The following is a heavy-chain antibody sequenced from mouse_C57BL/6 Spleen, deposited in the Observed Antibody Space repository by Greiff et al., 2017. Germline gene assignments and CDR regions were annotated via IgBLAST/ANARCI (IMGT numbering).Heavy chain of an antibody. CDR3: ANEDYYGSSYGY. J-gene: IGHJ2*01. CDR2: IHPNSGST. CDR1: GYTFTSYW. V-gene: IGHV1-64*01. D-gene: IGHD1-1*01. Sequence: QVQLQQPGAELVKPGASVKLSCKASGYTFTSYWMHWVKQRPGQGLEWIGMIHPNSGSTNYNETFKSKATLTVDKSSSTAYMQLSSLTSEDSAVYYCANEDYYGSSYGYWGQGTTLTVSS.